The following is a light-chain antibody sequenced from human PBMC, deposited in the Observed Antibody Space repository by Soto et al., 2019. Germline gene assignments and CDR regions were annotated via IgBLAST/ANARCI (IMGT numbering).Light chain of an antibody. CDR2: YDS. CDR1: NIGSKS. Sequence: SYELTQPPSVSVDPGKTARITCGGNNIGSKSVHWYQQKPGQAPVLVINYDSDRPSGIPERFSGSNSGGTAILTISRVEAGDEADYYCQVWDNSSDHPVFGGGTQLTVL. J-gene: IGLJ3*02. CDR3: QVWDNSSDHPV. V-gene: IGLV3-21*04.